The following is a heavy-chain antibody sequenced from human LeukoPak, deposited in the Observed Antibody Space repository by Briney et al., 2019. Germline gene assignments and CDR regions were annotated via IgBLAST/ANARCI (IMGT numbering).Heavy chain of an antibody. CDR1: GFLFSTSA. J-gene: IGHJ4*02. V-gene: IGHV3-23*01. CDR3: AKLLRVGTSYYFDY. D-gene: IGHD1-26*01. CDR2: IVRSGT. Sequence: GGSVRLSCAASGFLFSTSAMSWVRQAPGKGLEWVSAIVRSGTPYADSVKGRFTISRDNYKNILYLQMHNLRAEDTAVYYCAKLLRVGTSYYFDYWGQGTLVTVSS.